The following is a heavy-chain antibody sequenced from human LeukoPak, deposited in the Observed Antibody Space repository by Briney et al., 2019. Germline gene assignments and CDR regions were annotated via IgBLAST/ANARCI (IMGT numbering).Heavy chain of an antibody. V-gene: IGHV4-39*01. CDR1: GFTFSDYY. CDR2: IYYSRST. D-gene: IGHD3-3*01. Sequence: PGGSLRLSCAASGFTFSDYYMSWIRQPPGKGLEWIGSIYYSRSTYYNPSLKSRVTISVDTSKNQFSLKLSSVTAADTAVYYCARLLWSGYSYYFDYWGQGTLVTVSS. J-gene: IGHJ4*02. CDR3: ARLLWSGYSYYFDY.